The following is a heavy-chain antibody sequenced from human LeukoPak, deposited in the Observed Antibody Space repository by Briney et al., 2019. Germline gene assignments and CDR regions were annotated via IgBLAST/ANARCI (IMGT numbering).Heavy chain of an antibody. D-gene: IGHD6-25*01. CDR2: IKHDGSEK. CDR1: GFTFSMYW. V-gene: IGHV3-7*04. CDR3: ARITGIEAAGDY. J-gene: IGHJ4*02. Sequence: PGGSLRLSCAASGFTFSMYWMSWVRQAPGKGLEWVANIKHDGSEKFYVDSVKGRFIISRDNVKNSLFLQLNSLRDEDTAVYYCARITGIEAAGDYWGQGTLVTVSS.